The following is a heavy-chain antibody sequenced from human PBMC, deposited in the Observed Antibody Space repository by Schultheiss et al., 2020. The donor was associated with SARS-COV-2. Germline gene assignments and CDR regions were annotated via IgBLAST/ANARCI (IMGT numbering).Heavy chain of an antibody. J-gene: IGHJ3*02. D-gene: IGHD3-22*01. CDR3: ARGSVVITHDAFDI. CDR2: INHSGST. CDR1: GGSFSGYY. V-gene: IGHV4-34*01. Sequence: SETLSLTCAVYGGSFSGYYWSWIRQPPGKGLEWIGEINHSGSTNYNPSLKSRVTISVDTSKNQFSLKLSSVTAADTAVYYCARGSVVITHDAFDIWGQGTMVTVSS.